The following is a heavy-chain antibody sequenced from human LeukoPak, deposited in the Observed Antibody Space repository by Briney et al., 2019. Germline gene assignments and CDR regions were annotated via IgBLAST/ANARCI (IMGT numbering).Heavy chain of an antibody. CDR2: IYYSGST. CDR1: GGSISSYY. Sequence: PSETLSLTCTVSGGSISSYYWSWIRQPPGKGLEWIGYIYYSGSTNYNPSLKSRVTISVDTSKNQFSLKLSSVTAADTAVYYCARAPHSCGYIYWFDPWGQGTLVTVSS. D-gene: IGHD5-18*01. J-gene: IGHJ5*02. V-gene: IGHV4-59*01. CDR3: ARAPHSCGYIYWFDP.